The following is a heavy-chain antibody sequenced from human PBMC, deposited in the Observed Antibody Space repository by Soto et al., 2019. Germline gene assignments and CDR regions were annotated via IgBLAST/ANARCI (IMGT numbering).Heavy chain of an antibody. CDR3: ARDGVGTTTYFGYFDY. D-gene: IGHD1-26*01. CDR1: AVTFTGFG. V-gene: IGHV3-33*01. J-gene: IGHJ4*02. CDR2: IRFDGSNT. Sequence: QVQLVESGGGVVQPGRSLRLSCAASAVTFTGFGMHWVRQAPGKGLEWVAVIRFDGSNTYYADSVKGRFTISRDNPKNMRYRQTNSLRAEDTAIYDCARDGVGTTTYFGYFDYWGLGTLVTVSS.